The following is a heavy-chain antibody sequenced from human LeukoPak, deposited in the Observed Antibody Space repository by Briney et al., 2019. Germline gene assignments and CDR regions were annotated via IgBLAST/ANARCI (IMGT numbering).Heavy chain of an antibody. CDR2: ISGSGGST. V-gene: IGHV3-23*01. CDR1: GFTFSSYA. J-gene: IGHJ4*02. D-gene: IGHD4-17*01. Sequence: GGSLRLSCAASGFTFSSYAMSWVRQAPGKGLEWVSAISGSGGSTYYADSVKGRFTISRDNSKNTLYQQMNSLRAEDTAVYYCAKGHDYGDYVGVSWVYFDYWGQGTLVTVSS. CDR3: AKGHDYGDYVGVSWVYFDY.